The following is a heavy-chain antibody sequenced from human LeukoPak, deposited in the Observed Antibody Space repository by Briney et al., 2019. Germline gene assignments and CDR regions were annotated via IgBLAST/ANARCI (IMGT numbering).Heavy chain of an antibody. D-gene: IGHD2-21*02. J-gene: IGHJ4*02. Sequence: GGSLRLSCAASGFTFSNAWMSWARQAPGKGLEWVGRIKSRTGGGTADYAAPVRGRFTISRDDSENTLYLQMNSLKTEDTAVYYCGCGGDCYSRWGQGTLVTVSS. V-gene: IGHV3-15*01. CDR2: IKSRTGGGTA. CDR3: GCGGDCYSR. CDR1: GFTFSNAW.